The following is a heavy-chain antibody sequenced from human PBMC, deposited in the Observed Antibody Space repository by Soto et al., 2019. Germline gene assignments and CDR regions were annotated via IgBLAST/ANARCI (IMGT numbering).Heavy chain of an antibody. CDR3: ARGDLRGWFDP. Sequence: SETLSLTCAVYGGSFSGYYWSWIRQPPGKGLEWIGEINHSGSTNYNPSLKSRVTISVDTSKNQFSLKLSSVTAADTAVYYCARGDLRGWFDPWGQGTLVTVSS. V-gene: IGHV4-34*01. CDR2: INHSGST. CDR1: GGSFSGYY. J-gene: IGHJ5*02.